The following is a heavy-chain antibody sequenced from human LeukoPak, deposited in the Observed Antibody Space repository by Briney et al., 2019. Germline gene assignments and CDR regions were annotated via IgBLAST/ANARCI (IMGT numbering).Heavy chain of an antibody. CDR1: GFTFSSYS. CDR3: ARDLRGLWFGELKYYYYGMDV. CDR2: ISSSSSYI. D-gene: IGHD3-10*01. Sequence: GGSLRLSCAASGFTFSSYSMNWVRQAPGKGLEWVSSISSSSSYIYYADSVKGRFTISRDNAKNSLYLQMNSLRAEDTAVYYCARDLRGLWFGELKYYYYGMDVWGQGTTVTVSS. V-gene: IGHV3-21*01. J-gene: IGHJ6*02.